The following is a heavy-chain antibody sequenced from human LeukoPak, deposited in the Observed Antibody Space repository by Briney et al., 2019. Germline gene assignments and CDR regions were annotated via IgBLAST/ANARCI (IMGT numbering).Heavy chain of an antibody. CDR2: IYYSGST. CDR1: GGSISSYY. CDR3: ARDLGSGYYKDYFDY. D-gene: IGHD3-22*01. J-gene: IGHJ4*02. Sequence: SETLSLTCTVSGGSISSYYWSWIRQPPGKGLQWIGYIYYSGSTNYNPSLRSRVTISVVTSKNQFSLKLSSVTAADTAVYYCARDLGSGYYKDYFDYWGQGSLVTVSS. V-gene: IGHV4-59*01.